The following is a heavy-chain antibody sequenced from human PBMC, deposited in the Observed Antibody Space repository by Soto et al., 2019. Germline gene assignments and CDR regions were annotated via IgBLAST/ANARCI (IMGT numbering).Heavy chain of an antibody. D-gene: IGHD3-22*01. CDR1: GASVSGDGSY. Sequence: QVQLQESGPGLVKPSQTLSLTCLVSGASVSGDGSYCSWIRQHPGKGLEFIGYIHNSGSTYSNPSRVSRVAMSRDTSKIQLSRMLSSVIAAYSAVYFGARDLGSAKWFFDNWGQGILVTVSS. J-gene: IGHJ4*02. CDR3: ARDLGSAKWFFDN. V-gene: IGHV4-31*03. CDR2: IHNSGST.